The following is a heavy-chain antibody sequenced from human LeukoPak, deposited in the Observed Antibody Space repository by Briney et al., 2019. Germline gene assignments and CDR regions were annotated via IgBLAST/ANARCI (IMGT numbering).Heavy chain of an antibody. J-gene: IGHJ4*02. CDR1: GYXFTSYW. CDR2: LDPTDSYT. CDR3: ARRGRSSSNFDF. V-gene: IGHV5-10-1*01. D-gene: IGHD6-6*01. Sequence: GESLRISCKGSGYXFTSYWITWVRQMPGKGLEWMGMLDPTDSYTNYSPSFQGHVTISTDKSISTAYLQWSSLKASDTAIYYCARRGRSSSNFDFWGQGTLVTVSS.